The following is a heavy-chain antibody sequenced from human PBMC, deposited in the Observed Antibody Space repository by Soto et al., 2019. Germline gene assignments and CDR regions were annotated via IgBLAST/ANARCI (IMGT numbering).Heavy chain of an antibody. CDR2: INSDGSST. D-gene: IGHD2-15*01. J-gene: IGHJ3*02. V-gene: IGHV3-74*01. Sequence: EVQLVESGGGLVQPGGSLRLSCAASGFTFSSYWMHWVRQAPGKGLVWVSRINSDGSSTSYADSVKGRFTISRDNAKNTLYLQMNSLRAEYTAVYYCALDLTVVVAATGDAFDIWGQGTMVTVSS. CDR1: GFTFSSYW. CDR3: ALDLTVVVAATGDAFDI.